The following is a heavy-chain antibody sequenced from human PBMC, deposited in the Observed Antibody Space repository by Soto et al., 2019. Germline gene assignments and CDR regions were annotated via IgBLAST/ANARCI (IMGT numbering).Heavy chain of an antibody. Sequence: QVQLVQSGAEVKKPGSSVKVSCKASGGTFSSYTISWVRQAPGQGLEWMGRIIPILGIANYAQKFQGRVTITADKSTSTAYMELSSLRSEDTAVYYRARAGGWELLGYWGQGTLVTVSS. D-gene: IGHD1-26*01. CDR2: IIPILGIA. CDR1: GGTFSSYT. J-gene: IGHJ4*02. CDR3: ARAGGWELLGY. V-gene: IGHV1-69*02.